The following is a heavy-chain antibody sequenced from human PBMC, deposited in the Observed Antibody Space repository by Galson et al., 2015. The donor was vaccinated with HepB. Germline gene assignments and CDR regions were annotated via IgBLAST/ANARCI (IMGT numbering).Heavy chain of an antibody. CDR2: ISGSGGDT. Sequence: SLRLSCAASGFTFTIYAMTWVRQAPGKGLEWVSTISGSGGDTYYADSVKGRFTISRDNSKNTLYLQMSSLRADDTAVYYCAKDRSYCSSGSCSLESLYFDYWGQGTLVPVS. D-gene: IGHD2-15*01. J-gene: IGHJ4*02. CDR1: GFTFTIYA. CDR3: AKDRSYCSSGSCSLESLYFDY. V-gene: IGHV3-23*01.